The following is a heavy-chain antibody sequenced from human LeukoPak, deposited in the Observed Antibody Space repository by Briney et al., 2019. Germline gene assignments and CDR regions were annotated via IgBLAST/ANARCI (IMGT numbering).Heavy chain of an antibody. J-gene: IGHJ5*02. V-gene: IGHV4-61*02. D-gene: IGHD3-3*01. CDR2: IYTSGST. Sequence: KTSETLSLTCTVSGGSISSGSYYWSWIRQPAGKGLEWIGRIYTSGSTNYNPSLESRVTISVDTSKNQFSLKLSSVTAADTAVYYCARDVSADYDFWSGYPKNWFDPWGQGTLVTVSS. CDR1: GGSISSGSYY. CDR3: ARDVSADYDFWSGYPKNWFDP.